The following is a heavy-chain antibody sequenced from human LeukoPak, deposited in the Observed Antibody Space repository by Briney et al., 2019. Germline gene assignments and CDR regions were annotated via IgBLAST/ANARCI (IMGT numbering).Heavy chain of an antibody. CDR1: GYTPTVLS. V-gene: IGHV1-24*01. J-gene: IGHJ4*02. D-gene: IGHD1-26*01. Sequence: GASVKVSCKVSGYTPTVLSMHWVRQAPGKGLEWMGGFDPEDGETIYAEKFQGRVTMTEDTSIETAYMELSSLRSEDTAVYYCATSSGELLGREFDYWGQGTLVTVSS. CDR2: FDPEDGET. CDR3: ATSSGELLGREFDY.